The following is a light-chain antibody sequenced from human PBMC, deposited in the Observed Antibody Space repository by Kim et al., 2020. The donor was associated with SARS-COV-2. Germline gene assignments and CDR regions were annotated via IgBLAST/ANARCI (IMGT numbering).Light chain of an antibody. CDR2: DAF. CDR3: QQRSNWPWT. CDR1: RIVSSY. J-gene: IGKJ1*01. V-gene: IGKV3-11*01. Sequence: DERATLSCRARRIVSSYLAWFQQQRGQPPRLLICDAFNRATGIPAKFSGSGSGTYFTLTISSLEPEDFAVYYCQQRSNWPWTFGQGTKVDIK.